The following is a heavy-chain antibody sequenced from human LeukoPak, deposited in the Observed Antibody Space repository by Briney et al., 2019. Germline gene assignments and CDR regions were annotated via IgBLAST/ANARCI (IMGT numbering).Heavy chain of an antibody. CDR2: IYPGDSDT. D-gene: IGHD6-19*01. CDR3: ATQTAVAGTIDY. J-gene: IGHJ4*02. CDR1: GYSFATYW. V-gene: IGHV5-51*01. Sequence: GESLKISCKGSGYSFATYWIGWVRQVPGKGLEWMGIIYPGDSDTRYSPSFQGQVTISADKSIYTAYLQWSTLRASDTAMYYCATQTAVAGTIDYWGQGTLVTVSS.